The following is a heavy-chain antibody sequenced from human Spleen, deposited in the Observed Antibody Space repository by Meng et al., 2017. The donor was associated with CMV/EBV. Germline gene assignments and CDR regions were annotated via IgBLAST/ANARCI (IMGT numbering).Heavy chain of an antibody. CDR3: ARTHNYGNLGH. J-gene: IGHJ4*02. D-gene: IGHD5-18*01. CDR2: INPNSGGS. Sequence: ASVKVSCKASGYTFTDFYIHWVRQAPGQGLEWMGWINPNSGGSRYVQKFQGRITMTSDTSISTAYMELSRLKSDDTAVYYCARTHNYGNLGHWGQGTLVTVSS. V-gene: IGHV1-2*02. CDR1: GYTFTDFY.